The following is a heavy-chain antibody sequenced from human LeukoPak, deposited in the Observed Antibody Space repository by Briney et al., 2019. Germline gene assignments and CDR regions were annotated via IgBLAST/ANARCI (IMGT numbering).Heavy chain of an antibody. V-gene: IGHV4-34*01. CDR3: ARWLGYSYDYFDY. Sequence: SETLSLTCAVYGESFSGYYWSWIRQPPGKGLEWIGEINHSGSTNYNPSLKSRVTISVDTSKNQFSLKLSSVTAADTAVYYCARWLGYSYDYFDYWGQGTLVTVSS. D-gene: IGHD5-18*01. J-gene: IGHJ4*02. CDR2: INHSGST. CDR1: GESFSGYY.